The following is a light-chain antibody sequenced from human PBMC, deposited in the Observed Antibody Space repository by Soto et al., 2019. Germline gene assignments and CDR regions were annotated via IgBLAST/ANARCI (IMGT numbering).Light chain of an antibody. V-gene: IGKV3-15*01. CDR1: QSVSNN. CDR3: QQYNNWPIT. CDR2: GAS. Sequence: EIVLPQSPGTLSLSPGERATLSCRASQSVSNNYLAWYQQKPGQAPRLLIYGASTRATGIPARFSGSGSGTEFTLTISSLQSEDFAVYYCQQYNNWPITFGQGTRLEIK. J-gene: IGKJ5*01.